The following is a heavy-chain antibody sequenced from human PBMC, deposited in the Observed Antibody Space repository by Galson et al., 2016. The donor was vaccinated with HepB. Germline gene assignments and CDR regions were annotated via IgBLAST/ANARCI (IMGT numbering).Heavy chain of an antibody. CDR1: GFTFSTYG. Sequence: SLRLSCAASGFTFSTYGMHWVRQAPGKGLEWVAVISYDGSNKYYADSVKGRFTISRDSSKNTLSLQMNSLRAEDTAVYYCAREMGVAAPAVFDYWGQGTLVTVSS. J-gene: IGHJ4*02. V-gene: IGHV3-30*03. D-gene: IGHD6-13*01. CDR2: ISYDGSNK. CDR3: AREMGVAAPAVFDY.